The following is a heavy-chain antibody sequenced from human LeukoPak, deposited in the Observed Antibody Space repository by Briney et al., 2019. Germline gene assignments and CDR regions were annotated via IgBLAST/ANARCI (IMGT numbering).Heavy chain of an antibody. CDR2: IYYTGST. CDR1: GGSLDSYY. CDR3: ARVYQSAEYYFDY. V-gene: IGHV4-59*01. J-gene: IGHJ4*02. D-gene: IGHD2-2*01. Sequence: SETLSLTCTVSGGSLDSYYWSWIRQPPGKGLEWIGYIYYTGSTEYHPSLKSRVTISLDTSKNQFSLKLTSVTAADTAVYYCARVYQSAEYYFDYWGQGNLVSVSS.